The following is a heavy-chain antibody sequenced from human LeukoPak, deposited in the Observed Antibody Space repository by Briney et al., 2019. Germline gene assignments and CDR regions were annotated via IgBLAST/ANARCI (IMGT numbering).Heavy chain of an antibody. Sequence: GASVKVSCKASGYTFTSYDINWVRQATEQGLEWMGWMNPNSGDTGYAQKFQGRVTMTRNTSISTAYMELSSLRSEDTAVYYCARGIDSSGYYNDAFDIWGQGTMVTVSS. CDR3: ARGIDSSGYYNDAFDI. CDR1: GYTFTSYD. V-gene: IGHV1-8*01. J-gene: IGHJ3*02. CDR2: MNPNSGDT. D-gene: IGHD3-22*01.